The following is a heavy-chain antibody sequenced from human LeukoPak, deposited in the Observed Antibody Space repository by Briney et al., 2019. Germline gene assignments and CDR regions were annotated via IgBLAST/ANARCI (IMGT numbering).Heavy chain of an antibody. CDR1: GGSISTSNYY. Sequence: SETLSLTCTVSGGSISTSNYYWGWIRQPPGKGLEWIGNIFYSGSTYYSPSLKSRVTISLDTSRNQFSLKLNSVTAADTAVYYCAGYDSSGTRYHDAFDIWGQGTMVTVSS. V-gene: IGHV4-39*07. J-gene: IGHJ3*02. CDR3: AGYDSSGTRYHDAFDI. D-gene: IGHD3-22*01. CDR2: IFYSGST.